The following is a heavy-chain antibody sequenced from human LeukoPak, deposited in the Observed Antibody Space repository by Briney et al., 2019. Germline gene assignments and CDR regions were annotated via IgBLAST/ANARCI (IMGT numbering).Heavy chain of an antibody. Sequence: PGGSLRLSCAASGFTFSSYEMNWVRQAPGKGREWVSYISSSGSTIYYADSVKGRFTISRDNAKNSLYLQMNSLRAEDTAVYYCARDKGGSYILDYWGQGTLVTVSS. CDR3: ARDKGGSYILDY. V-gene: IGHV3-48*03. D-gene: IGHD1-26*01. J-gene: IGHJ4*02. CDR2: ISSSGSTI. CDR1: GFTFSSYE.